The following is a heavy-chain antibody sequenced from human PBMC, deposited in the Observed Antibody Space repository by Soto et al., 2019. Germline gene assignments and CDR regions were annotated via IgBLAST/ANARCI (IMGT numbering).Heavy chain of an antibody. D-gene: IGHD2-15*01. CDR2: ISYDGSNK. J-gene: IGHJ4*02. V-gene: IGHV3-30*18. CDR3: AKQGQMVEGYFDY. Sequence: VQLVESGGGVVQPGRSLRLSCAASGFTFSSYGMHWVRQAPGKGLEWVAVISYDGSNKYYADSVKGRFTISRDNSKNTLYLQMNSLRAEDTAVYYCAKQGQMVEGYFDYWGQGTLVTVSS. CDR1: GFTFSSYG.